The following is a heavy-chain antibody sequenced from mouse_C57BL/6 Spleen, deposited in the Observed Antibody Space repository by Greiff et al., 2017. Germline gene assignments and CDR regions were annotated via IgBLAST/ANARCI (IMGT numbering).Heavy chain of an antibody. V-gene: IGHV5-4*01. J-gene: IGHJ2*01. CDR2: ISDGGSYT. D-gene: IGHD3-3*01. CDR3: ARAEGRVYFDY. CDR1: GFTFSSYA. Sequence: DVQLVESGGGLVKPGGSLKLSCAASGFTFSSYAMSWVRQTPEKRLEWVATISDGGSYTYYPDNVKGRFTISRDNAKNNLYLQMSHLKSEDTAMYYCARAEGRVYFDYWGQGTTLTVSS.